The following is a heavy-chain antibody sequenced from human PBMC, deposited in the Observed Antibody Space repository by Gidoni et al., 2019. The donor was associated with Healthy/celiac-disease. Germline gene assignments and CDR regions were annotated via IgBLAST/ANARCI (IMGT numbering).Heavy chain of an antibody. J-gene: IGHJ6*03. CDR2: ISSSSSYI. V-gene: IGHV3-21*01. CDR1: GFTFSSYS. CDR3: ARDPTYGSGTPLIYYYYMDV. D-gene: IGHD3-10*01. Sequence: EVQLVESGGGLVKPGGSLRLSCAASGFTFSSYSMNWVRQAPGKGLEWVSSISSSSSYIYYADSVKGRFTISRDNAKNSLYLQMNSLRAEDTAVYYCARDPTYGSGTPLIYYYYMDVWGKGTTVTVSS.